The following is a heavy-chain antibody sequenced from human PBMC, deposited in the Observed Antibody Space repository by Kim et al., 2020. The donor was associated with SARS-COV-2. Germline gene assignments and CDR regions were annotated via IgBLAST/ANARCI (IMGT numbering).Heavy chain of an antibody. CDR3: ARARPRPLRYFDWFDRFDP. Sequence: SETLSLTCAVSGGSISSSNWWSWVRQPPGKGLEWIGEIYHSGSTNYNPSLKSRVTISVDKSKNQFSLKLSSVTAADTAVYYCARARPRPLRYFDWFDRFDPWGQGTLVTVSS. D-gene: IGHD3-9*01. CDR1: GGSISSSNW. J-gene: IGHJ5*02. V-gene: IGHV4-4*02. CDR2: IYHSGST.